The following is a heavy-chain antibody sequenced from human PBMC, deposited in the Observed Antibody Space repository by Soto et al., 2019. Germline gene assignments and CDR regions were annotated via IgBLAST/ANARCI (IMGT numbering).Heavy chain of an antibody. CDR2: ISSSSSYT. D-gene: IGHD5-12*01. CDR1: GFTFSDYY. Sequence: QVQLVESGGGLVKPGGSLRLSCVASGFTFSDYYMSWIRQAPGKGLEWVSSISSSSSYTNYADFVKGRFPIARDNAKNALDLQKNSLRAEDTAVYYCARDHHRYSGYDYVDYWGQGTLVIVSS. J-gene: IGHJ4*02. CDR3: ARDHHRYSGYDYVDY. V-gene: IGHV3-11*05.